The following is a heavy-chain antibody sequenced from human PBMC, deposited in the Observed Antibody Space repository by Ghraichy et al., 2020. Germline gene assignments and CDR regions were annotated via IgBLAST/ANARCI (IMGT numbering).Heavy chain of an antibody. Sequence: GYLRLSCAASGFTFSTYAMTWVRQAPGQGLEWVSAISGSGDSTYYADSVKGRFTISRDNSKNTLYLQMNSLRAEDTAIYYCAKGRTVASHFDYWGQGTLVTVSS. J-gene: IGHJ4*02. CDR3: AKGRTVASHFDY. V-gene: IGHV3-23*01. D-gene: IGHD4-23*01. CDR2: ISGSGDST. CDR1: GFTFSTYA.